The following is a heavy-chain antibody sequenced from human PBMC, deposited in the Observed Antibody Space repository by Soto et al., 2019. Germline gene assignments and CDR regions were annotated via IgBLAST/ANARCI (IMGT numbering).Heavy chain of an antibody. V-gene: IGHV4-59*01. D-gene: IGHD4-4*01. J-gene: IGHJ3*02. Sequence: QVQLQESGPGLVKPSETLSLTCTVSGGSISSYYWSWIRQPPGKGLEWIGYIYYSGSTNYNPSLKSRVTISVDTSKNQFSLKLSSVTAADTAVYYCAREPPALHDAFDIWGQGTMVTVSS. CDR3: AREPPALHDAFDI. CDR1: GGSISSYY. CDR2: IYYSGST.